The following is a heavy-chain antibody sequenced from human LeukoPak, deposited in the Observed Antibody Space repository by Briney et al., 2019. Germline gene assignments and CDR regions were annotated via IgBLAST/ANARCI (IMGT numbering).Heavy chain of an antibody. J-gene: IGHJ6*03. D-gene: IGHD1-1*01. CDR2: IYTSGST. Sequence: PSETLSLTCTVSGGSISSGSYYWSWIRQPAGKGLEWIGRIYTSGSTYCNPSLKSRVTISVDTSKNQFSLKLSSVAAADTAVYYCASSQLEYYYYMDVWGKGTTVTVSS. V-gene: IGHV4-61*02. CDR3: ASSQLEYYYYMDV. CDR1: GGSISSGSYY.